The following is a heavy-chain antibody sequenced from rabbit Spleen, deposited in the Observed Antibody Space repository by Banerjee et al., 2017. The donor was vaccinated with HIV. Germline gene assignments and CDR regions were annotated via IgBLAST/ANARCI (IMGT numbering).Heavy chain of an antibody. CDR1: GFSFSSGYY. Sequence: QSLEESGGGLVQPEGSLALTCIASGFSFSSGYYMCWVRQAPGKRPEWIACIYAGSSGTTYYASWATGRFTISKTSSTTVTLQMTSLTAADTATYFCARDTGSSFSSYGMDLWGPGTLVTV. J-gene: IGHJ6*01. D-gene: IGHD8-1*01. CDR3: ARDTGSSFSSYGMDL. V-gene: IGHV1S40*01. CDR2: IYAGSSGTT.